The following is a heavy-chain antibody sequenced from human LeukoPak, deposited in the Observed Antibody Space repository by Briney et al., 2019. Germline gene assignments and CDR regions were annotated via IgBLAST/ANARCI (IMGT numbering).Heavy chain of an antibody. V-gene: IGHV3-30*02. D-gene: IGHD2/OR15-2a*01. CDR1: GFTFSSYG. CDR2: IRYDGSNK. Sequence: GGSLRLSYAASGFTFSSYGMHWVRQAPGKGLEWVAFIRYDGSNKYYADSVKGRFTISRDNSKNTLYLQMNSLRAEDTAVYYCAKNAQISMYNWFDPWGQGTLVTVSS. CDR3: AKNAQISMYNWFDP. J-gene: IGHJ5*02.